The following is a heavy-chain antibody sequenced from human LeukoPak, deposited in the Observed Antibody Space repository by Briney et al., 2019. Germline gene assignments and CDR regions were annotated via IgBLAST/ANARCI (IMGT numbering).Heavy chain of an antibody. CDR2: IIPIFGTA. Sequence: SVKVSCKASGGTFSSYAISWVRQAPGQGFEWMGGIIPIFGTANYAQKFQGRVTITADESTSTAYMELSSLRSEDTAVYYCASGMTTLLHYYYYMDVWGKGTTVTVSS. CDR1: GGTFSSYA. D-gene: IGHD4-11*01. V-gene: IGHV1-69*13. J-gene: IGHJ6*03. CDR3: ASGMTTLLHYYYYMDV.